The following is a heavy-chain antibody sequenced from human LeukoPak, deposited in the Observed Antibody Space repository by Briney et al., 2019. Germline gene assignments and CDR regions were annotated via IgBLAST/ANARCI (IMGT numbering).Heavy chain of an antibody. Sequence: SETLSLTCTVSGGSISINSYYWGWIRQPPGKGLEWIGSIYYSGGTYYNPSLRGRLTISVDTSKNQFSLKLSSVTAADTAVYYCARGRYYYDSGGYQSPYYYMDVWGKGTTVTVSS. J-gene: IGHJ6*03. D-gene: IGHD3-22*01. CDR3: ARGRYYYDSGGYQSPYYYMDV. V-gene: IGHV4-39*01. CDR2: IYYSGGT. CDR1: GGSISINSYY.